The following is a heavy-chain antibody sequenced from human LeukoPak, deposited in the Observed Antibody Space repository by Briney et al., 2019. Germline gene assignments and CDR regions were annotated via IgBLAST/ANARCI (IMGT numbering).Heavy chain of an antibody. Sequence: SVKVSCKASGGTFISYAISWVRQAPGQGLEWMGGIIPIFGTANYAQKFQGRVTITADESTSTAYMELSSLRSEDTAVYYCASGGSGYSYGIDYWGQGTLVTVSS. V-gene: IGHV1-69*01. CDR2: IIPIFGTA. CDR3: ASGGSGYSYGIDY. D-gene: IGHD5-18*01. CDR1: GGTFISYA. J-gene: IGHJ4*02.